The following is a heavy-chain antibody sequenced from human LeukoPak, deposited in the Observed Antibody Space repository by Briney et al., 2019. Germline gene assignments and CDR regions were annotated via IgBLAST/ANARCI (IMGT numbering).Heavy chain of an antibody. CDR3: AAWDYVSGYAFDI. CDR1: GFTFTSSA. CDR2: IVVGSGNT. V-gene: IGHV1-58*02. D-gene: IGHD3-16*01. J-gene: IGHJ3*02. Sequence: SVKVSCKASGFTFTSSAMQWVRQARGQRLEWIGWIVVGSGNTNYAQKFQERVTITRDMSTSTAYMELSSLRSEDTAVYYCAAWDYVSGYAFDIWGQGTMVTVSS.